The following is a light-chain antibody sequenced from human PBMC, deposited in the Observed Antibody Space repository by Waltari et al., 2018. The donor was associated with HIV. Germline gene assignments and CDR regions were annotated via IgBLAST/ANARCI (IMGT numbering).Light chain of an antibody. Sequence: QSALTQPPSASASPGQSSISCTGTSSDVGRYNHVSWYQQHPGKAPKLMIYEVSKRPSGVPDRFSGSKSGNTASLTVSGLQAEDEADYYCSSDAGSSTLMFGGGTKLTVL. CDR2: EVS. J-gene: IGLJ3*02. V-gene: IGLV2-8*01. CDR3: SSDAGSSTLM. CDR1: SSDVGRYNH.